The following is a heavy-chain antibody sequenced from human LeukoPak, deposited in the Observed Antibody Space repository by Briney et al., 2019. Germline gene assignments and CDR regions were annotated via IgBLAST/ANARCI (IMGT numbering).Heavy chain of an antibody. D-gene: IGHD2-15*01. CDR1: GFTFSSYA. CDR2: ITSNGNSP. CDR3: AREYCSGGDCQYYFDY. J-gene: IGHJ4*02. Sequence: PGGSLGLSCAASGFTFSSYAMHWVRQAPGQGLEYVSAITSNGNSPYYANSVRGRFTISRDNSKNTLYLQMSSLRVEDMAVYYCAREYCSGGDCQYYFDYWGQGTLVTVSS. V-gene: IGHV3-64*01.